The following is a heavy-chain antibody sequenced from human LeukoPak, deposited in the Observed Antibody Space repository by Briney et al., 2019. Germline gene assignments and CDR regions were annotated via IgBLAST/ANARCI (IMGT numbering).Heavy chain of an antibody. Sequence: ASVKVSCKASGYTFTSYAMHWVRQAPGQRLEWMGWINAGNIKYSQNFQDRINITRDTSASTVNMELSSLTSADTAVYYCARVAYVMDVWGQGTTVVVSS. V-gene: IGHV1-3*01. J-gene: IGHJ6*02. D-gene: IGHD2-8*01. CDR1: GYTFTSYA. CDR3: ARVAYVMDV. CDR2: INAGNI.